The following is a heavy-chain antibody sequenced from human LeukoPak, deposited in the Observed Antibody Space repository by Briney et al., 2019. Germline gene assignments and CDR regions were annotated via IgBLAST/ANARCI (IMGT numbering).Heavy chain of an antibody. Sequence: QPGRSLRLSCAASGFTFSSYGMHWVRQAPGKGLEWVAVISYDGSNKYYADSVKGRFTISRDNAKNSLYLQMNSLRAEDTAVYYCARRMDVWGQGTTVTVSS. J-gene: IGHJ6*02. CDR1: GFTFSSYG. CDR3: ARRMDV. CDR2: ISYDGSNK. V-gene: IGHV3-30*03.